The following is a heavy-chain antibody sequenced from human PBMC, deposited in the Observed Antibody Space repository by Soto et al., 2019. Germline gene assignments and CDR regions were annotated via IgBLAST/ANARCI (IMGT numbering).Heavy chain of an antibody. CDR3: VKGDLDTAVVNSPDAFDF. J-gene: IGHJ3*01. V-gene: IGHV3-66*03. D-gene: IGHD5-18*01. CDR1: GFTVSSNY. CDR2: LYTGGGT. Sequence: EVQLVESGGGLIQPGGSLRLSCAVSGFTVSSNYMSWVRQAPGKGLEWVSLLYTGGGTHYADSVKGRFTISRDNSKNTLFLHMDSLRHEDTAVYHCVKGDLDTAVVNSPDAFDFWGQGTMVTVSS.